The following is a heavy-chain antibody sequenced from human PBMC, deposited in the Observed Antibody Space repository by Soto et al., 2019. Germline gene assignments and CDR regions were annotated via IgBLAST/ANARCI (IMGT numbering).Heavy chain of an antibody. CDR1: GFTFISYA. J-gene: IGHJ6*02. CDR3: ARSRHGSGSYTHFYYGLDV. V-gene: IGHV3-30-3*01. CDR2: ISFDGSTE. D-gene: IGHD3-10*01. Sequence: QVQLVESGGGEVQPGRSLRLSCAASGFTFISYAMHWVRQAAGKGLEWVAVISFDGSTEYYADSVKGRFTISRDNSKNTVYLQMNSLRSEDTAVYYCARSRHGSGSYTHFYYGLDVWGQGTTVTVSS.